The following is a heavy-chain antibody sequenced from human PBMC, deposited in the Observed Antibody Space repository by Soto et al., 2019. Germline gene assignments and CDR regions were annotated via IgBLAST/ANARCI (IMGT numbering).Heavy chain of an antibody. Sequence: SETLSLTCTVSGGSISSYYWSWIRQPPGKGLEWIGYIYYSGSTDYNPSLKSRVTISLDTSKNRFSLKLSSVTAADTAVYYCASGTSVRGTNWFGPWGQGTLVTVSS. J-gene: IGHJ5*02. CDR1: GGSISSYY. D-gene: IGHD1-1*01. V-gene: IGHV4-59*01. CDR2: IYYSGST. CDR3: ASGTSVRGTNWFGP.